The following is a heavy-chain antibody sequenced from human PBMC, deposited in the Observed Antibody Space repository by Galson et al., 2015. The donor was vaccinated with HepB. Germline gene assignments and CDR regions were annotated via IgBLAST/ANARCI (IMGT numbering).Heavy chain of an antibody. CDR2: ISSSGSTI. J-gene: IGHJ3*02. D-gene: IGHD2-2*01. V-gene: IGHV3-48*03. Sequence: SLRLSCAASGFTFSSYEMNWVRQAPGKGLEWVSYISSSGSTIYYADSVKGRFTISRDNAKNSLYLQMNSLRAEDTAVYYCARDCSSTSCHDDAFDIWGQGTMVTVSS. CDR1: GFTFSSYE. CDR3: ARDCSSTSCHDDAFDI.